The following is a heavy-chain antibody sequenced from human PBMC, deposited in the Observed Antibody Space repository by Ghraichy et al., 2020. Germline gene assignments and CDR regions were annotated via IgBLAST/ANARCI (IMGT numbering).Heavy chain of an antibody. D-gene: IGHD6-13*01. V-gene: IGHV3-48*01. CDR3: ARARPRNSGSHQYYCGMDV. J-gene: IGHJ6*02. CDR2: ITSTSSPI. CDR1: GFAFSTYS. Sequence: GGSLRLSCAASGFAFSTYSMDWVRQAPGKGLEWLSSITSTSSPIYYADSVKGRFAISRDNAKNSLYLQMNSLRVEDTAVYYCARARPRNSGSHQYYCGMDVWGQGTTVTVSS.